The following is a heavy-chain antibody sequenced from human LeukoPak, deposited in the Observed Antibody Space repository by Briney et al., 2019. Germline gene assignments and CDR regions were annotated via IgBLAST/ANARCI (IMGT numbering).Heavy chain of an antibody. V-gene: IGHV3-23*01. CDR2: ISGSGSNT. J-gene: IGHJ4*02. D-gene: IGHD3-22*01. CDR1: GFTFSSYA. Sequence: GGSLRLSCAASGFTFSSYAMTWVRQAPGKGLEWVSGISGSGSNTYYADSVKGRFTISRDNSKNTLYLQMKSLRAEDTAAYYCAKGTYDSRGHFDYWGQGTLVSVSS. CDR3: AKGTYDSRGHFDY.